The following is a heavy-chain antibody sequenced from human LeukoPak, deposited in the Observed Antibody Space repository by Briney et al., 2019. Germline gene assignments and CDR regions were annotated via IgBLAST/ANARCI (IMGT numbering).Heavy chain of an antibody. D-gene: IGHD6-6*01. CDR2: INHSGST. Sequence: SETLSLTCAVYGGSFSGYYWSWIRQPPGKGLEWIGEINHSGSTNYNPSLKSRVTISVDTSKNQFSLKLSSVTAADTAVYYCARGYKGSIAARFSWFDPWGQGTLATVSS. CDR1: GGSFSGYY. V-gene: IGHV4-34*01. CDR3: ARGYKGSIAARFSWFDP. J-gene: IGHJ5*02.